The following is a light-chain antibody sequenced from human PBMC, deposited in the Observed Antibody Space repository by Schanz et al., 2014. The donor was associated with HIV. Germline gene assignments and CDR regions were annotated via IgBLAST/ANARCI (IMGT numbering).Light chain of an antibody. CDR3: ISYTSDTVL. Sequence: QSVLTQPASVSGSPGQSITISCTGTSSDVGGYNYVSWYQQHPGKAPKLMIYDVTKRPSGVPDRFSGSKSGNTASLTISGLQPEDEADYYCISYTSDTVLFGGGTKLTVL. CDR2: DVT. V-gene: IGLV2-14*01. CDR1: SSDVGGYNY. J-gene: IGLJ2*01.